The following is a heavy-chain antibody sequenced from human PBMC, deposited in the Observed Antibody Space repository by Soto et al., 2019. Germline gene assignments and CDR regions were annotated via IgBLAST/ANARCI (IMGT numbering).Heavy chain of an antibody. J-gene: IGHJ6*02. V-gene: IGHV1-2*04. CDR2: INPNSGGT. Sequence: ASVKVSCKASGYTFTGYYMHWVRQAPGQGLEWMGWINPNSGGTNYAQKFQGWVTMTRDTSISTAYMELSSLRSEDTAVYYCAATIIAVGGSGYYGLDVWGQGTTVTVSS. CDR3: AATIIAVGGSGYYGLDV. CDR1: GYTFTGYY. D-gene: IGHD6-19*01.